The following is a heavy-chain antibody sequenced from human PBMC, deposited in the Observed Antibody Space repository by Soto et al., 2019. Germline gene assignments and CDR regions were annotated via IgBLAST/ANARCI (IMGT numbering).Heavy chain of an antibody. Sequence: PGGSLRLSCVGSGFTFSSYWMSWVRQAPGKELEWVANIRQDGGEIYYVDSVKGRFTISRDNVRNSLHLQMNSLRAEDTAVYYCARDKIVGATYFDSWGQGTLVTVSS. V-gene: IGHV3-7*03. CDR2: IRQDGGEI. J-gene: IGHJ4*02. D-gene: IGHD1-26*01. CDR1: GFTFSSYW. CDR3: ARDKIVGATYFDS.